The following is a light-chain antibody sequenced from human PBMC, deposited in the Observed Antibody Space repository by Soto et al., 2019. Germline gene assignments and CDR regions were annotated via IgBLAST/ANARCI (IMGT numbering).Light chain of an antibody. CDR1: QSVLYSSNNKNY. CDR3: QQYYSTPLT. V-gene: IGKV4-1*01. Sequence: IVMTQSPDSLAVSLGERATINCKSSQSVLYSSNNKNYLAWYQQKPGQPPKLLIYWASTRESGVPDRFSGSGSGTDFTLTISSLQAEAVAVYYCQQYYSTPLTFGGGTKLEFK. CDR2: WAS. J-gene: IGKJ4*01.